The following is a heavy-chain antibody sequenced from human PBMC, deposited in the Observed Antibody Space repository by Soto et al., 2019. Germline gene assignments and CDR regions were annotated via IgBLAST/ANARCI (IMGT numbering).Heavy chain of an antibody. CDR3: ARDGIFFYYDSSRHYVLDF. CDR2: ISAYNGNT. J-gene: IGHJ4*02. CDR1: GYTFTSYG. V-gene: IGHV1-18*01. Sequence: AAVKLSCKASGYTFTSYGISWVRQAPGQGLEWMGWISAYNGNTNYAQKLQGRVTMTTDTSTSTAYMELRSLRSGDTAVYYCARDGIFFYYDSSRHYVLDFPGQGTLVTVSS. D-gene: IGHD3-22*01.